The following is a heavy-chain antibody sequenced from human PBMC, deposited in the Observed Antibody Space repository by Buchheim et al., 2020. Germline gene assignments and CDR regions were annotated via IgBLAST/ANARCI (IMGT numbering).Heavy chain of an antibody. J-gene: IGHJ4*02. CDR3: VRDMYGSGDY. Sequence: EVQLVESGGGLVQPGGSLRLSCSAPGFPFSIYWMHWVRQAPGKGLAWVSHINREGTTTNYADSVRGRFTLSRDNGKNTQYLQMNNLGAEDTAVYYCVRDMYGSGDYWGQGTL. D-gene: IGHD3-10*01. V-gene: IGHV3-74*01. CDR2: INREGTTT. CDR1: GFPFSIYW.